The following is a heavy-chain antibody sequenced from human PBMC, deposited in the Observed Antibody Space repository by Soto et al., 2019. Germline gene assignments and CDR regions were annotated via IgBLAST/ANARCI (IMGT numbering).Heavy chain of an antibody. J-gene: IGHJ6*02. Sequence: QVQLVESGGGVVQPGRSLRLSCAASGFTFSSYAMHWVRQAPGKGLEWVAVISYDGSNKYYADSVKGRFTISRDNSKNTLYLQMNSLRAEDTAVYYCASCIAARRLGNYGMGVWGQGTTVTVSS. D-gene: IGHD6-6*01. CDR3: ASCIAARRLGNYGMGV. CDR2: ISYDGSNK. CDR1: GFTFSSYA. V-gene: IGHV3-30-3*01.